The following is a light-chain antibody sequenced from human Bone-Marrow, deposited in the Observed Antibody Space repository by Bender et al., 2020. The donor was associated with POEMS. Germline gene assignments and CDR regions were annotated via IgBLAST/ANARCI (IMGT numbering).Light chain of an antibody. J-gene: IGLJ3*02. V-gene: IGLV2-14*01. CDR3: SSYTSSSTWV. CDR1: SSDVGGYNY. Sequence: QSALTQPASVSGSPGQSITISCTGTSSDVGGYNYVSWYQQYPGKAPKLLIYEVTNRPSGVSNRFSGSKSDYTASLTISGLQAEDEADYYCSSYTSSSTWVFGGGTKLTVL. CDR2: EVT.